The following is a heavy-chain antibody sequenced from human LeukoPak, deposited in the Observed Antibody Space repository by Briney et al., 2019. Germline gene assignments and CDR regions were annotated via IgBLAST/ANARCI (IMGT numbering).Heavy chain of an antibody. CDR2: TYYSGST. Sequence: SETLSLTCIVSGGSISSSRFYWGWIRQPPGKGLEWIGTTYYSGSTYYNPSLKSRVTISADMSKNQFSLNLSSVTAADTGVYYCARHVSSDLRIVVVTSDWYFDRWGRGTLVTVSS. V-gene: IGHV4-39*01. CDR1: GGSISSSRFY. CDR3: ARHVSSDLRIVVVTSDWYFDR. D-gene: IGHD2-21*02. J-gene: IGHJ2*01.